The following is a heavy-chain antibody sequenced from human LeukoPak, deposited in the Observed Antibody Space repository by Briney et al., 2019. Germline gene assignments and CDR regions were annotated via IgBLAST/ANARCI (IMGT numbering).Heavy chain of an antibody. J-gene: IGHJ3*02. CDR2: IRHDATEK. CDR3: ARGPCTSCYVGEPFDI. V-gene: IGHV3-7*02. Sequence: GGSLRLSCAASGFTFSSYWMSWVRQVPGRGLEWVANIRHDATEKYYVDSVKGRFTISRDNAKNSLYLQMNSLRAEDTAVYYCARGPCTSCYVGEPFDIWGQGTMVTVSS. CDR1: GFTFSSYW. D-gene: IGHD2-2*01.